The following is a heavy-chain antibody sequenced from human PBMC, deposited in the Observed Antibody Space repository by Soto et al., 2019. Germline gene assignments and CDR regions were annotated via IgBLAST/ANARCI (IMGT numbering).Heavy chain of an antibody. Sequence: QLQLAQSGSEMKEPGASVKVSCRASGFTFTTFDMNWLRQAPGQGLEWMGWINAGNGNTKYSQKFQGRVTITRDTSASTAYMELSSLRSEDTAVYYCARGLNGYSHYFDYWGQGTLVTVSS. CDR3: ARGLNGYSHYFDY. V-gene: IGHV1-3*01. D-gene: IGHD5-18*01. J-gene: IGHJ4*02. CDR2: INAGNGNT. CDR1: GFTFTTFD.